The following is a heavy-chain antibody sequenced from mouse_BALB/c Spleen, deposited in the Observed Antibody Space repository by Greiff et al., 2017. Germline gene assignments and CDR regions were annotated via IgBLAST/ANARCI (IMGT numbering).Heavy chain of an antibody. J-gene: IGHJ2*01. CDR3: ARTTTVVAPDY. CDR1: GFTFSSYA. D-gene: IGHD1-1*01. V-gene: IGHV5-6-5*01. CDR2: ISSGGST. Sequence: EVKVVESGGGLVKPGGSLKLSCAASGFTFSSYAMSWVRQTPEKRLEWVASISSGGSTYYPDSVKGRFTISRDNARNILYLQMSSLRSEDTAMYYCARTTTVVAPDYWGQGTTLTVSS.